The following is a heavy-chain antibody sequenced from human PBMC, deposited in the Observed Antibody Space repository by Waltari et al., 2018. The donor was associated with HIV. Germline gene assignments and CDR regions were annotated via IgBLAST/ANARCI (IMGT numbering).Heavy chain of an antibody. D-gene: IGHD3-3*01. CDR3: VKDGASTIFGVLNGMDV. CDR2: ISWNSGDI. J-gene: IGHJ6*02. V-gene: IGHV3-9*01. CDR1: GITLYDYA. Sequence: EVQLVESGGGSVQPGRSLRLSCTASGITLYDYAIHWVRQPPGKGLEWVSGISWNSGDIAYADSVKGRFTISRDNTKNSLFLQMNSVRVEDTALYYCVKDGASTIFGVLNGMDVWGQGTTVTVSS.